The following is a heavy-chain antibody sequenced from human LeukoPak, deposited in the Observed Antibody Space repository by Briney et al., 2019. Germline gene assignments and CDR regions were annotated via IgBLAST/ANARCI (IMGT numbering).Heavy chain of an antibody. CDR1: GYTFTGYY. V-gene: IGHV1-2*02. J-gene: IGHJ4*02. Sequence: ASVKVSCKASGYTFTGYYMRGVRQAPGQGREWMGWINPNSGCTNYAQKFQGRVTMTRDTSISTDYMELSRLRSDDTAVYYCAREKGYYYDSSGDYAMDCWGQGTLVTVPS. CDR2: INPNSGCT. D-gene: IGHD3-22*01. CDR3: AREKGYYYDSSGDYAMDC.